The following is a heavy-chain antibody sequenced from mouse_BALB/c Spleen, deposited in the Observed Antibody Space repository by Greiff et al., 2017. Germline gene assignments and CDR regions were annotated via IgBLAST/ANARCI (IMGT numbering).Heavy chain of an antibody. CDR2: IWTGGGT. Sequence: VQLVESGPGLVAPSQSLSITCTVSGFSLTSYDISWIRQPPGKGLEWLGVIWTGGGTNYNSAFMSRLSISKDNSKSQVFLKMNSLQTDDTAIYYCVRDYYYGSTWYFDVWGAGTTVTVSS. J-gene: IGHJ1*01. CDR1: GFSLTSYD. V-gene: IGHV2-9-2*01. CDR3: VRDYYYGSTWYFDV. D-gene: IGHD1-1*01.